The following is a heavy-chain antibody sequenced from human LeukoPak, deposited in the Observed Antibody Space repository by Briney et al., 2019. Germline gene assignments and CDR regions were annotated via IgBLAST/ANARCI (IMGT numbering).Heavy chain of an antibody. Sequence: PSETLSLTCAVSGASIGSGRFSWSWIRQSPGKGLEWIGDIYHSGSTFYNPSLKSRVSLSIDTSKNHFSLNVTSVIAADTAMYYCARRGYANAFDFWGQGTVGSVSS. CDR3: ARRGYANAFDF. D-gene: IGHD5-12*01. CDR1: GASIGSGRFS. J-gene: IGHJ3*01. CDR2: IYHSGST. V-gene: IGHV4-30-2*06.